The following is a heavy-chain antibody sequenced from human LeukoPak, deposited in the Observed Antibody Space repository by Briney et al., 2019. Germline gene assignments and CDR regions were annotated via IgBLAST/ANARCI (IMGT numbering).Heavy chain of an antibody. V-gene: IGHV4-31*03. J-gene: IGHJ4*02. CDR1: GGSISSGGYY. Sequence: SETLSLTCTVSGGSISSGGYYWSWIRQHPGKGLEWIGYIYYSGSTYYNPFLKSRVTISVDTSKNQFSLKLSSVTAADTAVYYCATRNYDFSFDYWGQGTLVTVSS. D-gene: IGHD3-3*01. CDR3: ATRNYDFSFDY. CDR2: IYYSGST.